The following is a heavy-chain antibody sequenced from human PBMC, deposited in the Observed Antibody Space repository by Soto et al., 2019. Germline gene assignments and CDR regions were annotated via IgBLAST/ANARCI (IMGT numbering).Heavy chain of an antibody. Sequence: ASVKVSCKASGYTFTGYYMHWVRQAPGQGLEWMGWINPNSGGTNYAQKFQGWVTMTRDTSISTAYMELSRLRSDDTAVYYCARGYDRPYNWFDPCCPGPLLTLSS. CDR3: ARGYDRPYNWFDP. CDR1: GYTFTGYY. J-gene: IGHJ5*02. D-gene: IGHD2-2*01. V-gene: IGHV1-2*04. CDR2: INPNSGGT.